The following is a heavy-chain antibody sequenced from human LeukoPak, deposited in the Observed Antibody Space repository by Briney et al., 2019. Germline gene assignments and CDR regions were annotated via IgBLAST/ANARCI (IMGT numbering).Heavy chain of an antibody. D-gene: IGHD1-1*01. J-gene: IGHJ4*02. Sequence: GGSLRLSCAASDFIFSKYGMHWIRQAPAKGLEWVAVISYDGSDEYYADSVKGRFAISRDNSKNTLYLQMNSLRVEDTAVYYCARGGGTAVTGTVIDFWGQGTLVTVSS. CDR2: ISYDGSDE. V-gene: IGHV3-33*05. CDR1: DFIFSKYG. CDR3: ARGGGTAVTGTVIDF.